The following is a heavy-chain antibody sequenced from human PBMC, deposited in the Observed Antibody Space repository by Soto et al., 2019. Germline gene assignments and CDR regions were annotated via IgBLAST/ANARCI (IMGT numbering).Heavy chain of an antibody. CDR2: IVVGSGNT. V-gene: IGHV1-58*02. J-gene: IGHJ4*01. CDR1: GFTFTRSA. D-gene: IGHD3-22*01. Sequence: SGKVSCKASGFTFTRSAMQWVRQARGQRLEWIGWIVVGSGNTNYAQKFRERVTITRDMSTSTAYMELSSLRSEDTAVYYCAAFLYDSSGYYLGYWG. CDR3: AAFLYDSSGYYLGY.